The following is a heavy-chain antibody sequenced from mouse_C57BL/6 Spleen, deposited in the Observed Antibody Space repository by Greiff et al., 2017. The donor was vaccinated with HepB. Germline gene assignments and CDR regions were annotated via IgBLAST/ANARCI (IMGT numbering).Heavy chain of an antibody. Sequence: EVMLVESGGGLVKPGGSLKLSCAASGFTFSDYGMHWVRQAPEKGLEWVAYISSGSSTIYYADTVKGRFTISRDNAKNTLFLQMTSLRSEDTAMYYCASYYDYDYAMDYWGQGTSVTVSS. J-gene: IGHJ4*01. CDR3: ASYYDYDYAMDY. D-gene: IGHD2-4*01. CDR1: GFTFSDYG. CDR2: ISSGSSTI. V-gene: IGHV5-17*01.